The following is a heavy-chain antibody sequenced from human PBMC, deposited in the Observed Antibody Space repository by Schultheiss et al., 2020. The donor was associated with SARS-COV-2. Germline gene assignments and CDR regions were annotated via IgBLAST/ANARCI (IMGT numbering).Heavy chain of an antibody. CDR2: INHSVST. CDR3: ARRMGFGDWSFDS. D-gene: IGHD3-10*01. Sequence: SETLSLTCAAYGGSLSAYYCSWIRQSPGTGLEWIGEINHSVSTNYNPSLKSRVTISLDTSKNQFSLKLTSVTAADTAVYYCARRMGFGDWSFDSWGQGTRVTVSS. J-gene: IGHJ4*02. V-gene: IGHV4-34*01. CDR1: GGSLSAYY.